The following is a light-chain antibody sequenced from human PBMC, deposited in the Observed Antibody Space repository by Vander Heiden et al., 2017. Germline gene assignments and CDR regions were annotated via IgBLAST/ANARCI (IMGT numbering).Light chain of an antibody. CDR1: SPNIGSNY. Sequence: QSVLTQPPSASGTPGQRVTIFCYGSSPNIGSNYVYWFQQLPGTAPKLLIYRNNQRPSGVPDRFSGSKSGTSASLAISGLRSEDEADYYCAAWDDSLSGYVFGAGTKVTVL. CDR3: AAWDDSLSGYV. V-gene: IGLV1-47*01. J-gene: IGLJ1*01. CDR2: RNN.